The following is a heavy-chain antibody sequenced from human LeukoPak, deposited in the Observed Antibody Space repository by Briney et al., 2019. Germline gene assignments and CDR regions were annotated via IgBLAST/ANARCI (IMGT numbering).Heavy chain of an antibody. J-gene: IGHJ6*03. CDR3: ARDRKYYYHMDV. V-gene: IGHV4-39*07. CDR2: IYHTGST. CDR1: GGSISSGTYY. Sequence: SETLSLTCTVSGGSISSGTYYWGWIRQSPGKGLEWIGSIYHTGSTYYNPSFKSRVTMSVDTSKNQFSLKLSSLTAADTAVYYCARDRKYYYHMDVWGKGTTVTISS.